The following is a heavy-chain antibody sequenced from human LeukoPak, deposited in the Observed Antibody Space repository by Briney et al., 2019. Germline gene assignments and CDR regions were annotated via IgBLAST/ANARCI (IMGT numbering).Heavy chain of an antibody. CDR3: ARDERYDSSGYPFDY. CDR1: GYTFTSYD. V-gene: IGHV1-18*01. J-gene: IGHJ4*02. Sequence: ASVKVSCKASGYTFTSYDINWVRQATGQGLEWMGWMNPNSGNTNYAQKLQGRVTMTTDTSTSTAYMELRSLRSDDTAVYYCARDERYDSSGYPFDYWGQGTLVTVSS. D-gene: IGHD3-22*01. CDR2: MNPNSGNT.